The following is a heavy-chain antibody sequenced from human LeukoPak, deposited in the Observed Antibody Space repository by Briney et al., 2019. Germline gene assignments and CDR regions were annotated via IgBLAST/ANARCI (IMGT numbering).Heavy chain of an antibody. CDR2: IYYSGTT. J-gene: IGHJ4*02. Sequence: RPSETLSLTCSVSGDSISNSNYYWGWIRQPPGKGLEWIGSIYYSGTTYYSPSLESRITISLDKSKNQFSLKLSSVTATDTSVYYCVRLRLGQQLVTDYWGQGILVTVSS. V-gene: IGHV4-39*01. D-gene: IGHD6-13*01. CDR1: GDSISNSNYY. CDR3: VRLRLGQQLVTDY.